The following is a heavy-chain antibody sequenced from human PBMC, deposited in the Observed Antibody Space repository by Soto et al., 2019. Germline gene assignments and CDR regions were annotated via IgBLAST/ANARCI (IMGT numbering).Heavy chain of an antibody. Sequence: AASVKVSCKASGYTFTSYGISWVRQAPGQGLEWMGWISAYNGNTNYAQKLQGRVTMTTDTSTSTAYMELRSLRSDDTAVYYCARRAYNWNYGSYYYGMDVWGQGTTVTVSS. CDR2: ISAYNGNT. J-gene: IGHJ6*02. V-gene: IGHV1-18*01. CDR3: ARRAYNWNYGSYYYGMDV. D-gene: IGHD1-7*01. CDR1: GYTFTSYG.